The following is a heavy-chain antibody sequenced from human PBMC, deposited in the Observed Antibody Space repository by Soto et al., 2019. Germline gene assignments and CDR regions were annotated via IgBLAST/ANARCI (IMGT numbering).Heavy chain of an antibody. Sequence: QVQLQESGPGLVKPSETLSLTCTVSGDSISSFYWSWIRQPPGKGLEWIGYIYNSGSTNYNSSLKSRXXMXVXXSENQFSLKLSSVTAADTAVYYCARGGSMATDFDYWGQGTLVTVSS. CDR2: IYNSGST. CDR3: ARGGSMATDFDY. CDR1: GDSISSFY. V-gene: IGHV4-59*01. J-gene: IGHJ4*02.